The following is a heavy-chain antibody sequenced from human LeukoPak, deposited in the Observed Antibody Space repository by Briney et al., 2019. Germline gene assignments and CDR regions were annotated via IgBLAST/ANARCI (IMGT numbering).Heavy chain of an antibody. CDR1: GYTLTELS. Sequence: LRASVKVSCKVSGYTLTELSMHWVRQAPGKGLEWMGGFDPEDGETIYAQKFQGRVTMTRDTSISTAYMELSRLRSDDTAVYYCARVREQQWRYNWFDPWGQGTLVTVSS. CDR3: ARVREQQWRYNWFDP. CDR2: FDPEDGET. D-gene: IGHD6-19*01. V-gene: IGHV1-24*01. J-gene: IGHJ5*02.